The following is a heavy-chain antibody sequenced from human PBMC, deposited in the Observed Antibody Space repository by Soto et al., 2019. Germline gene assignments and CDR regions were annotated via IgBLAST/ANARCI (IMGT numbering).Heavy chain of an antibody. J-gene: IGHJ4*02. CDR2: INHSGST. Sequence: KPSETLSLTCAVYGGSFSGYYWSWIRQPPGKGLEWIGEINHSGSTNYNPSLKSRVTISVDTSKNQFSLKLSSVTAADTAVYYCATKAYSSSSTFDYWGQGTLVTVSS. CDR1: GGSFSGYY. V-gene: IGHV4-34*01. CDR3: ATKAYSSSSTFDY. D-gene: IGHD6-6*01.